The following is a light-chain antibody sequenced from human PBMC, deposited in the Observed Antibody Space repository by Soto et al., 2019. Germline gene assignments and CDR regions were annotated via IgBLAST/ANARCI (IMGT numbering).Light chain of an antibody. CDR2: DAF. V-gene: IGKV3-11*01. Sequence: EIVLTQSPATLSLSPGERATLSCRASQSVSSYLAWYQQKPGQAPRLLIYDAFNRATGIPARFSGSGSGTDFTLTISSLEPEDFVVYYCQHRRNWPWTLGQGAKV. CDR3: QHRRNWPWT. J-gene: IGKJ1*01. CDR1: QSVSSY.